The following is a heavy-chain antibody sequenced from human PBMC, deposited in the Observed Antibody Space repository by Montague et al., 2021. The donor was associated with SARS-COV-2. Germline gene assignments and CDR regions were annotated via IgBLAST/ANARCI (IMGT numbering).Heavy chain of an antibody. CDR1: GGSISSSCYY. CDR2: PNYSGST. CDR3: ARQFKVTFVRWLQPREGFDY. D-gene: IGHD5-24*01. V-gene: IGHV4-39*01. Sequence: SETLSLTCTVSGGSISSSCYYWGWMRQPPGQGLEWIGCPNYSGSTYYNPTLKSRVTISVDTSKNQFSLKLSSVTAADTAVYYCARQFKVTFVRWLQPREGFDYWGQGTLVTVSS. J-gene: IGHJ4*02.